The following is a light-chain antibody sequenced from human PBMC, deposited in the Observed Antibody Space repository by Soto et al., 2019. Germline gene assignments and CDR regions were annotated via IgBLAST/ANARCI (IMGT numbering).Light chain of an antibody. Sequence: EIVLTQSPGTLSLSPGERATLSCRASRSVSSNFLAWYQQKPGLAPRLLIYAASSRATGIPDRFGGSGSGTDFTLTISRLEPEDSAVYYCQQYGSSLMYSFGQGTKLEIK. J-gene: IGKJ2*03. CDR2: AAS. CDR1: RSVSSNF. V-gene: IGKV3-20*01. CDR3: QQYGSSLMYS.